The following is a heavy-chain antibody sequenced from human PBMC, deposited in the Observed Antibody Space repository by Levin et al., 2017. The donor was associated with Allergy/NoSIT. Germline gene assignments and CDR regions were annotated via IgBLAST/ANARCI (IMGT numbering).Heavy chain of an antibody. D-gene: IGHD1-26*01. CDR3: ALMRVDKWSYDY. J-gene: IGHJ4*02. CDR2: IDWDAYQ. Sequence: SGPTLVKPTQTLTLTCTFSGFSLSTSAMCVSWIRQPPGKALEWLARIDWDAYQYYSTSLKTRLTISKDTFRNQVVLTMTNMDPVDTATYFCALMRVDKWSYDYWGQGTLVTVSS. CDR1: GFSLSTSAMC. V-gene: IGHV2-70*11.